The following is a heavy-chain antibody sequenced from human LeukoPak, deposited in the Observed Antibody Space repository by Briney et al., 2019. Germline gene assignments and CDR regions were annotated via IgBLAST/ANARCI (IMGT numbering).Heavy chain of an antibody. CDR2: ISSSGSTI. CDR3: ARVEQQLVIKSLYWYFDL. V-gene: IGHV3-48*03. Sequence: PGGSLRLSCAASGFTFSSYEMNWVRQAPGKGLEWVSYISSSGSTIYYADSVKGRFTISRDNAKNSLYLQMNSLRAEDTAVYYCARVEQQLVIKSLYWYFDLWGRGTLVTVSS. D-gene: IGHD6-13*01. CDR1: GFTFSSYE. J-gene: IGHJ2*01.